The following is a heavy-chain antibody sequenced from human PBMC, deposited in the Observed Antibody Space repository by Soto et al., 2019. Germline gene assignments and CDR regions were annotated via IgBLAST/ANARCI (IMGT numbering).Heavy chain of an antibody. J-gene: IGHJ6*02. CDR1: GYTFTSYG. D-gene: IGHD6-13*01. CDR3: ARMPTAAGTPWYYYYGMDV. Sequence: QVQLVQSGAEVKKPGASVKVSCKASGYTFTSYGIGWVRQAPGQGLEWMGWISAYNGNTNYAQKLQGRVTMTTDTSTSTAYMELRSLRSDDTAVYYCARMPTAAGTPWYYYYGMDVWGQGTTVTVSS. CDR2: ISAYNGNT. V-gene: IGHV1-18*01.